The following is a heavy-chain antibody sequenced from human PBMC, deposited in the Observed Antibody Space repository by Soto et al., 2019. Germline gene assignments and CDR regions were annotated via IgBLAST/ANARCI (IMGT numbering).Heavy chain of an antibody. CDR3: ARGYGSGDY. V-gene: IGHV3-21*01. D-gene: IGHD3-10*01. J-gene: IGHJ4*02. CDR1: GFTFSTYT. CDR2: ISSNSNYI. Sequence: EVHLVESGGGLVKPRGSLRLSCAASGFTFSTYTMNWVRQAPGKGLEWVSSISSNSNYIYYADSVKGRFTISRDNAKNSLYLQMNSLRVEDTAVYYCARGYGSGDYWGQGTLVTVSS.